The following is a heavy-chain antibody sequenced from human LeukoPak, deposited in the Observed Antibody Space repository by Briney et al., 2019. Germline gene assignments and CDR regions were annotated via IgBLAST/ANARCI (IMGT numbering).Heavy chain of an antibody. Sequence: KTGGSLRLSCTASGFTFSGCDMNWFRQAPGKGLEWVSSISYRTSHIYYADSVKGRFTISRDNAKNSLYLQMDSLRAEDTAVYFCGRAFPPLRTAAAGDYWGQGTLVTVSS. CDR1: GFTFSGCD. V-gene: IGHV3-21*01. D-gene: IGHD6-13*01. CDR2: ISYRTSHI. J-gene: IGHJ4*02. CDR3: GRAFPPLRTAAAGDY.